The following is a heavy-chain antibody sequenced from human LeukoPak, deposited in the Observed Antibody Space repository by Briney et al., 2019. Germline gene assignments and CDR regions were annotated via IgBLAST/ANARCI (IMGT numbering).Heavy chain of an antibody. CDR1: GFTSSSYA. V-gene: IGHV3-33*01. CDR3: ARGQPGVAAAGNLDY. J-gene: IGHJ4*02. D-gene: IGHD6-13*01. CDR2: IWSDGNNK. Sequence: PGGSLRLSCAASGFTSSSYAMHWVRQAPGKGLEWVAIIWSDGNNKYYADSVEGRFTISRDTSKNTLFLQMNSLRAEDTAVYYCARGQPGVAAAGNLDYWGQGTLVTVSS.